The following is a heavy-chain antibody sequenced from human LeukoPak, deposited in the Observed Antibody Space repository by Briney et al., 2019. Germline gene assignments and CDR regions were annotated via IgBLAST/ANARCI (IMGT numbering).Heavy chain of an antibody. D-gene: IGHD6-19*01. CDR2: INHSGST. J-gene: IGHJ4*02. Sequence: PSETLSLTCAVYGGSFSGYYWSWIRQPPGKGLEWIGEINHSGSTNYNPSLKSRVTISVDTSKNQFSLKLSSVTAADTAVYYCASGSVAGNYYFDYWGQGTLVTVSS. V-gene: IGHV4-34*01. CDR3: ASGSVAGNYYFDY. CDR1: GGSFSGYY.